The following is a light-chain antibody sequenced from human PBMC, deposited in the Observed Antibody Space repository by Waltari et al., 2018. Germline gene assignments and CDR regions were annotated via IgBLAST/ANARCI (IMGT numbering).Light chain of an antibody. V-gene: IGLV3-19*01. CDR1: GLRSYF. Sequence: SSELTQDPAVSVAMGQPLTIPCQGNGLRSYFASWDQQRPGQAPILIMYDKNNRPSGVPDRFSGSNSDNTASLTITGAQAEDEASYYCHSRDASGVGGSFGGGTKLTVL. J-gene: IGLJ2*01. CDR2: DKN. CDR3: HSRDASGVGGS.